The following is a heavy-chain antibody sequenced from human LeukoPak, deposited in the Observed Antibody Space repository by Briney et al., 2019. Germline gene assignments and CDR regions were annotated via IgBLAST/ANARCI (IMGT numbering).Heavy chain of an antibody. CDR2: IYHSGST. J-gene: IGHJ4*02. D-gene: IGHD3-3*01. CDR1: GGSISSSNW. Sequence: SETLSLTCAVSGGSISSSNWWSWVRQPPGKGLEWIGEIYHSGSTNYNPPLKSRVTISVDKSKNQFSLKLSSVTAADTAVYYCARGGAYDFWSGLNDYWGQGTLVTVSS. CDR3: ARGGAYDFWSGLNDY. V-gene: IGHV4-4*02.